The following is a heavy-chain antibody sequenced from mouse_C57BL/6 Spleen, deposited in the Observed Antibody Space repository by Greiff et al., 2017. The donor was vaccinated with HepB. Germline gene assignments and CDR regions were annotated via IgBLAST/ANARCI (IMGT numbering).Heavy chain of an antibody. Sequence: VQLQQPGAELVKPGASVKLSCKASGYTFTSYWMHWVKQRPGQGLEWIGMIHPNSGSTNYNEKFKSKATLTVDKSSSTAYMQISSLTSEESAVYYCARNYGSSLYYFDYWGQGTLVTVSA. CDR3: ARNYGSSLYYFDY. V-gene: IGHV1-64*01. CDR1: GYTFTSYW. D-gene: IGHD1-1*01. CDR2: IHPNSGST. J-gene: IGHJ3*01.